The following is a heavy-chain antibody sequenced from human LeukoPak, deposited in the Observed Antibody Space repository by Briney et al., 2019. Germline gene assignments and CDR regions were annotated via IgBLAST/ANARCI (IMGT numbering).Heavy chain of an antibody. D-gene: IGHD4-23*01. V-gene: IGHV3-48*02. CDR1: GFTFSDFS. Sequence: GGSLRLSCAASGFTFSDFSMNWVRQAPGKGLEWLSYISSTSGTIWYADSVKGRFTSSRDNAKNSLYLQMNSLRDEDTAVYYCATIRSNDGNLPIDYWGQGTLVTVSS. CDR3: ATIRSNDGNLPIDY. J-gene: IGHJ4*02. CDR2: ISSTSGTI.